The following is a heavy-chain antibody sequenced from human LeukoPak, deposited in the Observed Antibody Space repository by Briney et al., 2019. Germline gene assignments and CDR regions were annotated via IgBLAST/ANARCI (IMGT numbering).Heavy chain of an antibody. Sequence: SETLSLTCTVSGGSISSGSYYWGWIRQPPGKGLEWIGSIYQSGSTYYNPSLKSRVTISVDTSKNQFSLNLSSVTAADTAVYFCARLAWGRLDYWGQGTLVTVSS. V-gene: IGHV4-39*07. CDR1: GGSISSGSYY. CDR2: IYQSGST. D-gene: IGHD7-27*01. J-gene: IGHJ4*02. CDR3: ARLAWGRLDY.